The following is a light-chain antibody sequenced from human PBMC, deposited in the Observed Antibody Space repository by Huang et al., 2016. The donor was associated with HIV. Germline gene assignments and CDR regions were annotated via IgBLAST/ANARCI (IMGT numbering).Light chain of an antibody. CDR1: HSILYSSNNKNY. J-gene: IGKJ1*01. V-gene: IGKV4-1*01. CDR2: WAS. CDR3: QQYYTTPWT. Sequence: DIVMTQSPDSLAVSLGARATINCKSGHSILYSSNNKNYLAWFQQKPGQPPKLIIYWASPRASGVPDRFSGSGSGTDFTLTITGLQADDVAVYYCQQYYTTPWTFGQGTKVEIK.